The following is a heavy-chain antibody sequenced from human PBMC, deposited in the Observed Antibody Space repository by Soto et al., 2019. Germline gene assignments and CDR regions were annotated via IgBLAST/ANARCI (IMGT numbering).Heavy chain of an antibody. D-gene: IGHD2-21*01. CDR1: GYTFTSYA. V-gene: IGHV1-3*01. CDR3: ARVPGYSIGDL. CDR2: INAGNGNT. J-gene: IGHJ2*01. Sequence: QVQLVQSGAEVKKPGASVKVSCKASGYTFTSYAMHWVRQAPGQRLEWMGWINAGNGNTKYSQKFQGRVTITRDTSAGTAYMEPSSLRSEDTAGDYCARVPGYSIGDLWGRGTLVTVSS.